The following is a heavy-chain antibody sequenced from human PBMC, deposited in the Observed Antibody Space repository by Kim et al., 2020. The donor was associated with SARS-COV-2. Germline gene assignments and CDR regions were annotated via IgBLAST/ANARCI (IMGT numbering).Heavy chain of an antibody. CDR2: INHSGST. J-gene: IGHJ4*02. CDR1: GGSFSGYY. V-gene: IGHV4-34*01. CDR3: ARVDYLRVFPDDY. Sequence: SETLSLTCAVYGGSFSGYYWSWIRQPPGKGLEWIGEINHSGSTNYNPSLKSRVTISVDTSKNQFSLKLSSVTAADTAVYYCARVDYLRVFPDDYWGQVTLVTVSS. D-gene: IGHD4-17*01.